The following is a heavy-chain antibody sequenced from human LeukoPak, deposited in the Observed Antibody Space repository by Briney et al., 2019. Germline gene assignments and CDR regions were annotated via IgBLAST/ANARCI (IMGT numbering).Heavy chain of an antibody. D-gene: IGHD3-3*02. V-gene: IGHV3-33*01. CDR3: ARDIRSYYYMDV. CDR2: LWYDGSNK. J-gene: IGHJ6*03. Sequence: GGSLRLSCAASGLTFSSYGMHWVRQAPGKGLEWVAVLWYDGSNKDYTDSVKGRFTISRDNARNTLFLQMNSLRAEDTAVYYCARDIRSYYYMDVWGKGTTVTVSS. CDR1: GLTFSSYG.